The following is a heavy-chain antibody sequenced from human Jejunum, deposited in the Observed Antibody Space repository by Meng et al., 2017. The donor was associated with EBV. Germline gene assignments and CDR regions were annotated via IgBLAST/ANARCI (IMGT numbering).Heavy chain of an antibody. D-gene: IGHD5-24*01. CDR2: MSPDNGDT. Sequence: GQAGAEWKKPGASVKVPCKASGSTFTTHTITWVRQATGQGLEYMGWMSPDNGDTGYAQNFQGRLTMTRDTSISTAYMELSSLTSDDTAVYYCARGDGYNLYWGQGTLVTVSS. J-gene: IGHJ4*02. V-gene: IGHV1-8*01. CDR3: ARGDGYNLY. CDR1: GSTFTTHT.